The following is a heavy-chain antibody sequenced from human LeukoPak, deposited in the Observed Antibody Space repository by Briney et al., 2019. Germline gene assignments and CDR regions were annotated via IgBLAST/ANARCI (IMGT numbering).Heavy chain of an antibody. J-gene: IGHJ4*02. CDR2: IYYSGST. Sequence: NTSETLSLTCTVSGGSISSYYWSWIRQPPGKGLQWIGYIYYSGSTNYNPSLNSRVTISIDTSKNQFSLKLSSVTAADTAVYYCASTYGDRDYWGQGTLVTVSS. CDR1: GGSISSYY. D-gene: IGHD4-17*01. CDR3: ASTYGDRDY. V-gene: IGHV4-59*01.